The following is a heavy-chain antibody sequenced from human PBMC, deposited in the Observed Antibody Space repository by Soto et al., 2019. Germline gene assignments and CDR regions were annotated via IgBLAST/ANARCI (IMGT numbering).Heavy chain of an antibody. CDR1: GGSISSSSYY. Sequence: SETLSLTCTVSGGSISSSSYYWGWIRQPPGKGLEWIGSIYYSGSTYYNPSLKSRVTISVDTSKNQFSLKLSSVTAADTAVYYCARDGRDGYSSPSYYYYYYGMDVWGQGTTVTVSS. J-gene: IGHJ6*02. CDR2: IYYSGST. D-gene: IGHD4-4*01. V-gene: IGHV4-39*02. CDR3: ARDGRDGYSSPSYYYYYYGMDV.